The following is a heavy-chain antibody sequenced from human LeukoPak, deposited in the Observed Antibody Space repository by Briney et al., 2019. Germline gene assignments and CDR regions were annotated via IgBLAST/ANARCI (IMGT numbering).Heavy chain of an antibody. Sequence: GGPLRLSCAASGFTFSSYQMNWVRQAPGKGLEWVSYISSSGSSRYYADSVKGRSTISRDNAKNSLSLQMHSLRAEDTAVYYCAREGAGADRDHWGQGTLVTVSS. CDR3: AREGAGADRDH. J-gene: IGHJ4*02. CDR2: ISSSGSSR. D-gene: IGHD3-16*01. CDR1: GFTFSSYQ. V-gene: IGHV3-48*03.